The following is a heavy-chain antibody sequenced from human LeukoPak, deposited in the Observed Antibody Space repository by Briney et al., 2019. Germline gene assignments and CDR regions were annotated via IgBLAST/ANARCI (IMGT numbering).Heavy chain of an antibody. Sequence: GGSLRLSCAASGFTFSNCGMHWVRQAPGKGLEWVAFIHYDGSNKYYADSVKGRFTISRDNSKNTLYLQMNSLRAEDTAVYYCAKESRCSSTSCYEGDFDYWGQGTLVTVSS. CDR2: IHYDGSNK. V-gene: IGHV3-30*02. J-gene: IGHJ4*02. CDR3: AKESRCSSTSCYEGDFDY. CDR1: GFTFSNCG. D-gene: IGHD2-2*01.